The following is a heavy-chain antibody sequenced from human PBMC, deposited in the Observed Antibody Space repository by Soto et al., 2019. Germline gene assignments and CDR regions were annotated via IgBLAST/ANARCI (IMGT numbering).Heavy chain of an antibody. CDR2: IIPILGIA. CDR1: GGTFSSYT. CDR3: ARDAPNWYFDL. Sequence: SVKVSCKASGGTFSSYTISWVRQAPGQGLEWMGRIIPILGIANYAQKFQGRVTITADKSTSTAYMELSSLRSEDTAVYYCARDAPNWYFDLWGRGTLVTVSS. V-gene: IGHV1-69*04. J-gene: IGHJ2*01.